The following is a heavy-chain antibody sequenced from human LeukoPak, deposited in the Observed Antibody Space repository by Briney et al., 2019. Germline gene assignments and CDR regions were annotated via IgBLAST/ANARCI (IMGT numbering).Heavy chain of an antibody. V-gene: IGHV1-2*06. CDR1: GYTFTGYY. J-gene: IGHJ5*02. Sequence: ASVKVSCKASGYTFTGYYMHWGRQAPGQGLEWMGRINPNSGGTNYAQKFQGRVTMTRDTSISTTYMELSRLRSDDTAGYYCARVHTGARSQMNNWFDPWGQGTLVTVSS. CDR3: ARVHTGARSQMNNWFDP. CDR2: INPNSGGT. D-gene: IGHD6-6*01.